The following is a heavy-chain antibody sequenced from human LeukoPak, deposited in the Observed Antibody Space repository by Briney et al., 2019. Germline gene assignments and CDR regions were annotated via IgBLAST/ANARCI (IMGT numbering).Heavy chain of an antibody. J-gene: IGHJ4*02. D-gene: IGHD5-12*01. Sequence: ASVKVSCKASGYTFTGYYMHWVRQAPGQGLEWMGWINPNSGGTNYAQKFQGRVTMTRDTSISTAYMELSRLRSDDTAVYYCAREREWLRLIDYWGQGTLVTVSS. CDR2: INPNSGGT. V-gene: IGHV1-2*02. CDR1: GYTFTGYY. CDR3: AREREWLRLIDY.